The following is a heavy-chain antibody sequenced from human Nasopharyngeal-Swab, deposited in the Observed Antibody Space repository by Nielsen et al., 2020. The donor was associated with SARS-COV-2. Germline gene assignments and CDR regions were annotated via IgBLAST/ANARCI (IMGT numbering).Heavy chain of an antibody. CDR2: ISGSGGST. J-gene: IGHJ6*03. Sequence: GESLKISCAASGFTFSSYAMSWVRQAPGKGLEWVSAISGSGGSTYYADSAKGRFTISRDNSKNTLYLQMNSLRAEDTAVYYCAKPGSGYYYYYYYMDVWGKGTTVTVSS. CDR3: AKPGSGYYYYYYYMDV. V-gene: IGHV3-23*01. CDR1: GFTFSSYA. D-gene: IGHD1-14*01.